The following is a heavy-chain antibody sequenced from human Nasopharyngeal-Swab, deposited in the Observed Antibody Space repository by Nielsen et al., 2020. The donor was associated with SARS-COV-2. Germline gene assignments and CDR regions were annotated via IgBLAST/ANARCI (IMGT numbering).Heavy chain of an antibody. V-gene: IGHV3-48*03. D-gene: IGHD2-8*02. CDR1: GFTLATYE. CDR2: ISSGTSTI. J-gene: IGHJ4*02. Sequence: GGSLRLSCVASGFTLATYEMNWVRQAPGKGLEWLSYISSGTSTIYYADSVKGRFTISRDNAKNSLYLQMNSLRAEDTAVYYCAGGTGWVFNCWGQGTLVTVSS. CDR3: AGGTGWVFNC.